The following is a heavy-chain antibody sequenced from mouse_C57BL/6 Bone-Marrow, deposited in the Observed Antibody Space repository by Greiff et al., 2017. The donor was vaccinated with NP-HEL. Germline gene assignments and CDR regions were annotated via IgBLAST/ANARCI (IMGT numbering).Heavy chain of an antibody. Sequence: DVMLVESGGGLVQPGGSLKLSCAASGFTFSDYYMYWVRQTPEKRLEWVAYISNGGGSTYYPDTVKGRFTISRDNAKNTLYLQMSRLKSEDTAMYYCARLGSPYYFDYWGQGTTLTVSS. CDR2: ISNGGGST. D-gene: IGHD1-1*01. J-gene: IGHJ2*01. V-gene: IGHV5-12*01. CDR1: GFTFSDYY. CDR3: ARLGSPYYFDY.